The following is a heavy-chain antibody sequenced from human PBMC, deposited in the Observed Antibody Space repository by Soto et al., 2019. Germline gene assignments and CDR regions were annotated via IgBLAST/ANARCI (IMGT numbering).Heavy chain of an antibody. CDR2: LQTDGSHP. CDR3: ARGGDPDY. D-gene: IGHD2-21*02. CDR1: EFTSDYYW. V-gene: IGHV3-74*01. Sequence: EVQLVESGGGLVQPGGSLKLSCLASEFTSDYYWMHWVRQAPGEGLMWVSRLQTDGSHPDYADSVKGRFTISRDNAKNTLYLQMNNLRAEDTAVYYCARGGDPDYWGQGTLVTVSS. J-gene: IGHJ4*02.